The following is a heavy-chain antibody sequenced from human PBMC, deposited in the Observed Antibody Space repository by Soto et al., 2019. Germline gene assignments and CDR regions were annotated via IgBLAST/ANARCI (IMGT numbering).Heavy chain of an antibody. CDR3: ARDGTEYYGEYYDY. V-gene: IGHV3-11*01. D-gene: IGHD4-17*01. J-gene: IGHJ4*02. CDR1: GFTFGDYY. CDR2: IGTRGNTK. Sequence: GGSLRLSCATSGFTFGDYYMSWIRQAPGKGLEWVSYIGTRGNTKYYADSVRGRFTISRDNAKNSLYLQMNSLRADDTAVYYCARDGTEYYGEYYDYWGQGIPVTVS.